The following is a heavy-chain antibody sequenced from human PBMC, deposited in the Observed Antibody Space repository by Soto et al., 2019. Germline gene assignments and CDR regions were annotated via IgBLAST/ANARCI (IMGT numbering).Heavy chain of an antibody. CDR2: IDPGDSST. CDR1: GYSFTTYW. J-gene: IGHJ6*02. Sequence: GESLKISCKGSGYSFTTYWISWVRQMPGKGLEWMGTIDPGDSSTNYSPSFQGHVTISADMSISTAYLEWSSLKASDTAMYYCARTESGYSYGFADVWGQGTTVTVSS. V-gene: IGHV5-10-1*01. D-gene: IGHD5-18*01. CDR3: ARTESGYSYGFADV.